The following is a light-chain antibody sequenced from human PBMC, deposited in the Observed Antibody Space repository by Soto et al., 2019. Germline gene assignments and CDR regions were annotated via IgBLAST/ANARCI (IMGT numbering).Light chain of an antibody. Sequence: QSALTQPASVSGSPGQSITISCTGTSSDVGGYSYVSWYQQHPGKAPKLMIFDVTYRPSGVSNRFSGSKSGNTASLTISGLQAEDEADYYFTAYTSSSTLVVFGGGTKLTVL. CDR2: DVT. V-gene: IGLV2-14*01. J-gene: IGLJ3*02. CDR3: TAYTSSSTLVV. CDR1: SSDVGGYSY.